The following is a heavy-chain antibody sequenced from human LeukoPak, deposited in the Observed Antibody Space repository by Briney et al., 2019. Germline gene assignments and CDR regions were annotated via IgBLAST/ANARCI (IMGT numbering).Heavy chain of an antibody. J-gene: IGHJ5*02. CDR3: VREAGYCAPVCYKTNWFDP. V-gene: IGHV3-23*01. CDR1: GFPFSSHA. CDR2: ISNGNT. D-gene: IGHD2-15*01. Sequence: GSLRLSCAASGFPFSSHAMSWVRQPPGKGLEWVPAISNGNTYYAGSVRGSFTISRDDSENKVYLKMNSLRDEDTALYYCVREAGYCAPVCYKTNWFDPWGQGTLVTVSS.